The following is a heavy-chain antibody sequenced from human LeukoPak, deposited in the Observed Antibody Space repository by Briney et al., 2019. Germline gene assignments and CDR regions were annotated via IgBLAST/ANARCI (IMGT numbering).Heavy chain of an antibody. V-gene: IGHV4-31*03. Sequence: PSETLSLTCTVSGVSISSGGYYWSWIRQHPGKGLEWIGYIYYSGSTYYNPSLKSRVTISVDTSKNQFSLKLSSVTAADTAVYYCAREAEGGWGYWYFDLWGRGTLVTVSS. CDR2: IYYSGST. D-gene: IGHD6-19*01. CDR1: GVSISSGGYY. J-gene: IGHJ2*01. CDR3: AREAEGGWGYWYFDL.